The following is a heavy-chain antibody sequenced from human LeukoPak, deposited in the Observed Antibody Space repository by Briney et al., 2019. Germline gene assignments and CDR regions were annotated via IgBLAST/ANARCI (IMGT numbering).Heavy chain of an antibody. CDR1: GYSFSNYW. CDR3: AIPPGYCGNDCSFDH. Sequence: GESLKISCEGSGYSFSNYWIGWVRQMPGKGLEWMGIIYPGDYETRYSPSFQGLVTISVDKSISTAYLQWSSLKASDTAMYFCAIPPGYCGNDCSFDHWGQGTLVTVSS. CDR2: IYPGDYET. J-gene: IGHJ4*02. V-gene: IGHV5-51*01. D-gene: IGHD2-21*02.